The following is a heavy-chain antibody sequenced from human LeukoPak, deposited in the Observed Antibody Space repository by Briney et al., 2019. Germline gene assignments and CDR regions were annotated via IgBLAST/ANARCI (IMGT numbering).Heavy chain of an antibody. J-gene: IGHJ4*02. V-gene: IGHV1-2*02. CDR2: INPNSGGT. CDR1: GYTFTGYY. CDR3: AREVVLSTSAWFEY. Sequence: ASVKVSCKASGYTFTGYYMHWVRQAPGQGLEWMGWINPNSGGTNYAQKFQGRVTMTRDTSISTAYMELSRLRSDDTAVYYCAREVVLSTSAWFEYWGQGTLVTVSS. D-gene: IGHD3-22*01.